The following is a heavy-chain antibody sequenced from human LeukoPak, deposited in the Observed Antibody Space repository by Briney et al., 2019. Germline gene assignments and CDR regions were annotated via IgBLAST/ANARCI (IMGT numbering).Heavy chain of an antibody. D-gene: IGHD1-1*01. CDR2: IYYSGST. V-gene: IGHV4-39*02. CDR1: GGSISSSTYS. J-gene: IGHJ4*02. CDR3: ARERAAKTRFDY. Sequence: SETLSLTCTVSGGSISSSTYSWGWIRQPPGKGLEWIGTIYYSGSTYYNPSLKSRVTISVDTSKNQFSLKLSSVTAADTAVYYCARERAAKTRFDYWGQGTLVTVSS.